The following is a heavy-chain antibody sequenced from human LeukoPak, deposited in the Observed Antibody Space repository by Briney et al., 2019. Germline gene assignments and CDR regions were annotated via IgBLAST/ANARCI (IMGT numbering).Heavy chain of an antibody. CDR3: AKDHSSGWPYCFPY. CDR1: GFTFSNYG. Sequence: GGSLRLSCAASGFTFSNYGMSWVRQAPGKGLEWVSASSGSHGTTYYADSVKGRFTISRDNSKNTLFLQMNSLRAEDTAVYYCAKDHSSGWPYCFPYWGQGTLVTVSS. J-gene: IGHJ4*02. V-gene: IGHV3-23*01. CDR2: SSGSHGTT. D-gene: IGHD6-19*01.